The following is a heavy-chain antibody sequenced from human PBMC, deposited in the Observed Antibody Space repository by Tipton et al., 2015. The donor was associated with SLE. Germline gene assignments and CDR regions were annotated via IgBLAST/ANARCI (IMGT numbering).Heavy chain of an antibody. D-gene: IGHD3/OR15-3a*01. J-gene: IGHJ5*02. CDR2: IYYSVST. CDR1: GGSISSGGYY. V-gene: IGHV4-31*03. Sequence: LRLSCTVSGGSISSGGYYWSWIRQHPGKGLEWIGYIYYSVSTYFNPSLKSRVTMSVDRSKNQFSLKSSSVTAADTAIYYCAKGAHWFDDFWTGYPLGNWFDPWGQGTLVTVSS. CDR3: AKGAHWFDDFWTGYPLGNWFDP.